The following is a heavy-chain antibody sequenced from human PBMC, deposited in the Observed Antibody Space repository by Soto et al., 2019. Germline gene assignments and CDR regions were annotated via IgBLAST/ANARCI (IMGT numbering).Heavy chain of an antibody. V-gene: IGHV4-31*03. J-gene: IGHJ4*02. CDR3: ARAVNWNYDY. Sequence: SETLSLTCTVSGGSIRSGGYYWSCFRQHPEKGLEWIGYIYPSGATSYNPSLKSRIAMSLDTSKNQFSLRLTSLTASDTAIYYCARAVNWNYDYWGQGTLVTVSS. CDR2: IYPSGAT. CDR1: GGSIRSGGYY. D-gene: IGHD1-7*01.